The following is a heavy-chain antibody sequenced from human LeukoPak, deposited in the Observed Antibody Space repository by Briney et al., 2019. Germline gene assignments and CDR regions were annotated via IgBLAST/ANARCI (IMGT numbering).Heavy chain of an antibody. CDR3: ASLRERSYYARGFDY. CDR1: GIIFSNYW. J-gene: IGHJ4*02. D-gene: IGHD1-26*01. CDR2: INRDGSST. Sequence: PGGSLRLSCAASGIIFSNYWMHWVRHAPGKGLVWVSRINRDGSSTSYADSVKGRFTISRDSSRSTLYLQMHSLRAEDTAVYYCASLRERSYYARGFDYWGQGTLVTVSS. V-gene: IGHV3-74*01.